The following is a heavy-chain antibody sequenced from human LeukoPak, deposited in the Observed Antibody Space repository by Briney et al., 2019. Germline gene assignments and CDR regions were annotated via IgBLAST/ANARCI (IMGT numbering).Heavy chain of an antibody. Sequence: SETLSLTCTVSGDSISGSYWLWIPHPPGKGLEGGGYIYRSGTTRHTPPLKSRLPMAVDTSKHQFPQDQHSVTAADTAVYYCARHTATTYSSSSDWFDPWGQGTLVTVSS. D-gene: IGHD6-6*01. V-gene: IGHV4-4*09. CDR2: IYRSGTT. CDR3: ARHTATTYSSSSDWFDP. CDR1: GDSISGSY. J-gene: IGHJ5*02.